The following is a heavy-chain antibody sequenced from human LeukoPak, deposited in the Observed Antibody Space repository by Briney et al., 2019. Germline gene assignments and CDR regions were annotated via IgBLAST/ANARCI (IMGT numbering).Heavy chain of an antibody. J-gene: IGHJ4*02. CDR3: ARVGYSSGWYRN. D-gene: IGHD6-19*01. Sequence: GGSLRLSCAASGFTFSIYSMNWVRQAPGKGLEWISFIRHDSSDIYYADSVKGRFTISRDNAKNSLYLQMNSLRAEDTAVYYCARVGYSSGWYRNWGQGTLVTVSS. CDR1: GFTFSIYS. CDR2: IRHDSSDI. V-gene: IGHV3-48*01.